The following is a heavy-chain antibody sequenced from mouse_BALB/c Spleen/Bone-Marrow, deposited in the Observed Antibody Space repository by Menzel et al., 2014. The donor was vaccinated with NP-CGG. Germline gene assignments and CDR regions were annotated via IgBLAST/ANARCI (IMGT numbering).Heavy chain of an antibody. V-gene: IGHV1-26*01. Sequence: VQLQQSGPDLVKPGASLKISCKASGYSFTGYYMYWLQQSHGESLEWIGRVDPNNGGTTYNQKFKDKAILTVDKSSTIAYMELRSLTSEDSAVYYCARDAMDYWGQGTSVTVSS. CDR2: VDPNNGGT. J-gene: IGHJ4*01. CDR1: GYSFTGYY. CDR3: ARDAMDY.